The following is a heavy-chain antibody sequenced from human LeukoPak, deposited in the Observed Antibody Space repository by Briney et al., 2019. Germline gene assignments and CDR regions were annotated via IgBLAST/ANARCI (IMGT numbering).Heavy chain of an antibody. V-gene: IGHV3-21*01. CDR1: GFTFSSYA. CDR3: ASSQDTTDY. J-gene: IGHJ4*02. Sequence: GGSLRLSCAASGFTFSSYAMNWVRQAPGKGLEWVSSISSSSSYIYYADSVKGRFTISIDNAKNSMYLQMNSLRAEDTAVYYCASSQDTTDYWGQGTLVTVSS. D-gene: IGHD1-1*01. CDR2: ISSSSSYI.